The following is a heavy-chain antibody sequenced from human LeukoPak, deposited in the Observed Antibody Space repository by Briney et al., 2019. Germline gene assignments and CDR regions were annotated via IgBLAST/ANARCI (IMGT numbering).Heavy chain of an antibody. V-gene: IGHV4-30-4*08. CDR2: IYYSGST. J-gene: IGHJ4*02. D-gene: IGHD3-9*01. CDR3: ARVGAKGVLRYFDWLSTGYYFDY. CDR1: GGSISSGDYY. Sequence: SKTLSLTCTVSGGSISSGDYYWSWIRQPPGKGLEWIGYIYYSGSTYYNPSLKSRVTISVDTSKNQFSLKLSSVTAADTAVYYCARVGAKGVLRYFDWLSTGYYFDYWGQGTLVTVSS.